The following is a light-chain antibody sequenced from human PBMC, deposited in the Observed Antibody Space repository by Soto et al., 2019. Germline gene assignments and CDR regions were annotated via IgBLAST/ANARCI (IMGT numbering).Light chain of an antibody. CDR2: DAS. Sequence: ENVLTQSPATLSLSPVEGATLSCRSSQSINTYLAWYQQKPGQAPRLLIYDASNRATGIPARFSGSGSGTDFTLTISSLEPEDFAVYYCQQRSNWPPEITFGQGTRLEIK. CDR1: QSINTY. V-gene: IGKV3-11*01. J-gene: IGKJ5*01. CDR3: QQRSNWPPEIT.